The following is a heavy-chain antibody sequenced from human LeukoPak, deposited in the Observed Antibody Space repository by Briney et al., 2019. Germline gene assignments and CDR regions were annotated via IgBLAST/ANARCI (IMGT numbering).Heavy chain of an antibody. Sequence: GGSLRLSCAASGFTFSSYAMSWVRQAPGNGLEWVSAISGSGGSTYYADSVKGRFTTSRDNSKNTLYLQMNSLRAEDTAVYYCASHYYGSGSYFGWGQGTLVTVSS. CDR3: ASHYYGSGSYFG. J-gene: IGHJ4*02. CDR2: ISGSGGST. D-gene: IGHD3-10*01. V-gene: IGHV3-23*01. CDR1: GFTFSSYA.